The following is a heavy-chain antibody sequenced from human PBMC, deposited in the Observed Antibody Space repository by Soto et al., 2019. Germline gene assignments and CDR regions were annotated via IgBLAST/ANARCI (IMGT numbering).Heavy chain of an antibody. CDR1: GFTVSNNY. CDR2: IYSGGYT. V-gene: IGHV3-53*01. Sequence: EVQLVESGGGLIQPGGSLRLSCAVSGFTVSNNYMSWVRQAPGKGLEGVSVIYSGGYTAYGDSVKGRFTISRDNSKNTLFLQMNTPGADAPALFFCGTPPGGGGYWGQGTLVTVSS. J-gene: IGHJ4*02. CDR3: GTPPGGGGY. D-gene: IGHD3-10*01.